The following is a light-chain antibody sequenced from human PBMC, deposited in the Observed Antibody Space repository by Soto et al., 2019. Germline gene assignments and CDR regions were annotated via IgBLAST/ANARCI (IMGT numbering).Light chain of an antibody. J-gene: IGKJ5*01. CDR3: QQLNSYPLT. CDR1: QDISSF. Sequence: IQWTQSASSLSASIGDRVTITCRASQDISSFLAWYQQKPGKAPKLLIYAASTLQSGVPSRFSGSGSGTDGTLTISSLKTEDGATYFCQQLNSYPLTFGQGTRLEIK. V-gene: IGKV1-9*01. CDR2: AAS.